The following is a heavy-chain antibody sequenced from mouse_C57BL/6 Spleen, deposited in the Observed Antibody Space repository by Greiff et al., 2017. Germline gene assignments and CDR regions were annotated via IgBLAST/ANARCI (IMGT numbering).Heavy chain of an antibody. CDR3: AQKEDYYGSSFAY. J-gene: IGHJ3*01. Sequence: QVQLQQPGAELVKPGASVKMSCKASGYTFTSYWITWVKQRPGQGLEWIGDIYPGSGSTNYNEKFKSKATLTVDTASSTAYMQLSSLRSEDSAVYDGAQKEDYYGSSFAYWGQGTLVTVSA. D-gene: IGHD1-1*01. CDR2: IYPGSGST. V-gene: IGHV1-55*01. CDR1: GYTFTSYW.